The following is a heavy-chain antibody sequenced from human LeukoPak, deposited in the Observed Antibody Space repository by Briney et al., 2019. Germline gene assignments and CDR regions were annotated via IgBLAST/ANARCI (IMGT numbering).Heavy chain of an antibody. CDR2: INHSGST. Sequence: SETLSLTCAVYGESFSGYYWSWIRQPPGKGLEWIGEINHSGSTNYNPSLKSRVTISVDTSKNQFSLKLSSVTAADTAVYYCARGLRITMVRGVPFGYWGQGTLVTVSS. CDR3: ARGLRITMVRGVPFGY. D-gene: IGHD3-10*01. J-gene: IGHJ4*02. V-gene: IGHV4-34*01. CDR1: GESFSGYY.